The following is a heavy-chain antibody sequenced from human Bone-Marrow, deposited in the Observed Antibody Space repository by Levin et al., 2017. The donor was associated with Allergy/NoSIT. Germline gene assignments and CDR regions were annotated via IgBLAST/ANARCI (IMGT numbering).Heavy chain of an antibody. CDR1: GISFSNAW. J-gene: IGHJ4*02. Sequence: AGGSLRLSCAVTGISFSNAWMSWVRQAPGKGLEWVGRIKSNTDGGTTAYAAPVKGRFIISRDDSKNTVFLQMNSLKSEDRAVYYCTTDPMICSGVNCYGPFASWGQGTLVTVSS. CDR3: TTDPMICSGVNCYGPFAS. D-gene: IGHD2-15*01. CDR2: IKSNTDGGTT. V-gene: IGHV3-15*01.